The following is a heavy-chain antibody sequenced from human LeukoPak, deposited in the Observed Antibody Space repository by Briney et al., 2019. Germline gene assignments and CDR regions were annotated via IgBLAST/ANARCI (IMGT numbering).Heavy chain of an antibody. CDR1: GYTFTSYD. CDR3: ATYYYDSSGPFDP. Sequence: GASVTVSCTASGYTFTSYDINWVRQATGQGLEWMGWMNPNSGNTGYAQKFQGRVTMTRNTSISTAYMELSSLRSEDTAVYYCATYYYDSSGPFDPWGQGTLVTVSS. V-gene: IGHV1-8*01. D-gene: IGHD3-22*01. J-gene: IGHJ5*02. CDR2: MNPNSGNT.